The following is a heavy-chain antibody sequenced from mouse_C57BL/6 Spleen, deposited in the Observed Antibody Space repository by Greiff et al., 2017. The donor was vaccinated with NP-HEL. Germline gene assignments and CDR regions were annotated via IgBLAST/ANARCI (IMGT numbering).Heavy chain of an antibody. D-gene: IGHD4-1*02. Sequence: EVKLVESGGDLVKPGGSLKLSCAASGFTFSSYGMSWVRQTPDKRLEWVATISSGGSYTYSPDSVKGRFTISRDNAKNTLYLQMSRLKSEDTAMYYCARLNWDVEENYFDYWGQGTTLTVSS. CDR3: ARLNWDVEENYFDY. V-gene: IGHV5-6*01. CDR2: ISSGGSYT. J-gene: IGHJ2*01. CDR1: GFTFSSYG.